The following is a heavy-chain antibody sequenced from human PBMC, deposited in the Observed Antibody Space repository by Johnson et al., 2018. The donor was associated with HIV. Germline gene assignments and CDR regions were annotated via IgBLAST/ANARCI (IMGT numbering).Heavy chain of an antibody. Sequence: QVQLVESGGGVVQPGRSLRLSCAASGFTFSSYGMHWVRQAPGKGLEWVAVIWYDGSNTYYADSVKGRFTISRDNSKNTLYLQMTSLRAEDTAVYYCARQGDTTMVSACDIWGQGTMVTISS. CDR2: IWYDGSNT. J-gene: IGHJ3*02. D-gene: IGHD5-18*01. V-gene: IGHV3-30*19. CDR1: GFTFSSYG. CDR3: ARQGDTTMVSACDI.